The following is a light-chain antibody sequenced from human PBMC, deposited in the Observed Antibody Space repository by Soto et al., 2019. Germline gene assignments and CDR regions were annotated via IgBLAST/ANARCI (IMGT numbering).Light chain of an antibody. CDR3: QKYNSAPFT. Sequence: DIQMTQSPSSLSASVGDRVAITCRASQGISNYLAWYQQKPGKVPKLLIYAASTLQSGVPSRLSGSGSGSDLTLTISSLKPEDVATYYCQKYNSAPFTFGPGTKVDIK. CDR1: QGISNY. J-gene: IGKJ3*01. CDR2: AAS. V-gene: IGKV1-27*01.